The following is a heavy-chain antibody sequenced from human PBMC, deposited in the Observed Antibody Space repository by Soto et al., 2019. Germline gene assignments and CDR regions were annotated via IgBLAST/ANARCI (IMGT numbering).Heavy chain of an antibody. CDR2: IIPIFGTA. CDR1: GGTFSSYA. J-gene: IGHJ4*02. CDR3: ARDGGFGVVVVAATAYFDY. Sequence: ASVKVSCKASGGTFSSYAISWVRQAPGQGLEWMGGIIPIFGTANYAQKFQGRVTITADGSTSTAYMELSSLRSEDTAVYYCARDGGFGVVVVAATAYFDYWGQGTLVTVSS. D-gene: IGHD2-15*01. V-gene: IGHV1-69*13.